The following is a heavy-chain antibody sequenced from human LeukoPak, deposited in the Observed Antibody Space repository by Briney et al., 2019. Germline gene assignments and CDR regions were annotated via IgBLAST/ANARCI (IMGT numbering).Heavy chain of an antibody. Sequence: SETLSLTCTVSGGSISSSSDFWGWIRQPPGKGLEWIGTIYYSGSTYYNPSLKSRVTISVDTSKDQFSLKLSSVTAADTAVYYCAARQRITIGYWGQGTLVTVSS. V-gene: IGHV4-39*01. CDR1: GGSISSSSDF. D-gene: IGHD3-3*02. J-gene: IGHJ4*02. CDR3: AARQRITIGY. CDR2: IYYSGST.